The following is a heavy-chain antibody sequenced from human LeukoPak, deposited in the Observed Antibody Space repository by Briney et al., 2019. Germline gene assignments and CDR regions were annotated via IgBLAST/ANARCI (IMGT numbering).Heavy chain of an antibody. CDR1: GFIFNNYA. D-gene: IGHD3-10*01. CDR3: AKDQRFGDLDDY. V-gene: IGHV3-23*01. J-gene: IGHJ4*02. CDR2: ISGTGATT. Sequence: GSLRLSCAASGFIFNNYAMSLVRQAPGKGLGWVSSISGTGATTYYADSVKGRFAISRDNSKNTLYLQMSSLRAEDTAVYYCAKDQRFGDLDDYRGQGTLVTVSS.